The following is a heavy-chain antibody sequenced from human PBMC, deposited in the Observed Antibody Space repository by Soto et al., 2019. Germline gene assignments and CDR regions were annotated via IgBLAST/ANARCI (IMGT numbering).Heavy chain of an antibody. CDR3: ARAQIGYYYDSSGYYYDYYYGMDV. Sequence: QVQLVQSGAEVKKPGSSVKVSCKASGGTFSSYTISWVRQAPGQGLEWMGRIIPILGIANYAQKFQGRVTITADKSTSTAYMELSSLRSEDTAVYYCARAQIGYYYDSSGYYYDYYYGMDVWGQGTTVTVSS. D-gene: IGHD3-22*01. V-gene: IGHV1-69*02. CDR2: IIPILGIA. CDR1: GGTFSSYT. J-gene: IGHJ6*02.